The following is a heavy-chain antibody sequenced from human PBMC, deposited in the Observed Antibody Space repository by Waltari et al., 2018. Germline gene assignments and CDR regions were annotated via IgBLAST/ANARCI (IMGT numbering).Heavy chain of an antibody. CDR2: IKSEGSST. D-gene: IGHD6-13*01. J-gene: IGHJ4*02. V-gene: IGHV3-74*01. Sequence: EVQLVESGGGLVQPGGSLRLSCAASGFTFSSYWMHWVRQAPGKGLGWVSLIKSEGSSTSYADSVKGRFTISRDNAKNTLYLQMNSLRAEDTAVYYCARGPKGNFDYWGQGTLVTVSS. CDR1: GFTFSSYW. CDR3: ARGPKGNFDY.